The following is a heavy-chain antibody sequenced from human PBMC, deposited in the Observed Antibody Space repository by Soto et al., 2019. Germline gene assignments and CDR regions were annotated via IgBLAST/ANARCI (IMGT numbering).Heavy chain of an antibody. CDR2: ISSDGSNK. D-gene: IGHD6-19*01. Sequence: QVQLVESGGGAVQPGRSLRLSCAASGFTFNNYAMHWVRQAPGKGLEWVAIISSDGSNKYYADSVKGRFTISRDNSKNTLDLQMSSLRAEDTALYYCAKDLSTGWTEYYFDSWGQGTLVTVSS. CDR1: GFTFNNYA. V-gene: IGHV3-30*18. J-gene: IGHJ4*02. CDR3: AKDLSTGWTEYYFDS.